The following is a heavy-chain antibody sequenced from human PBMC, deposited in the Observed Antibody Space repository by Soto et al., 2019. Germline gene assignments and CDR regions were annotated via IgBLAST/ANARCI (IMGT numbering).Heavy chain of an antibody. Sequence: TLSLTGTVSVGSISSGGYYWSWILQHPGKGLEWIGYIYYSGSTYYNPSLKSRVTISVDTSKNQFSLKLSSVTAADTAVYYCVRGIVVVPAAARGRNWFDPWGQGTLVTVSS. CDR2: IYYSGST. CDR1: VGSISSGGYY. V-gene: IGHV4-31*03. CDR3: VRGIVVVPAAARGRNWFDP. J-gene: IGHJ5*02. D-gene: IGHD2-2*01.